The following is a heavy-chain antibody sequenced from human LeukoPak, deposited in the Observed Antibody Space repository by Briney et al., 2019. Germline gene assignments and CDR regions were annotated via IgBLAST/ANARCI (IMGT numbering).Heavy chain of an antibody. Sequence: GGSLRLSCVASGFTFTRNCMHWVRQAPGKGLEWVVAIPHDGSNAYYADSVKGRFTISRDDSKNTQYLQMNSLRIEDSAVYYCATGSDFYYASWGQGTLVTVSS. D-gene: IGHD3-3*01. J-gene: IGHJ5*02. V-gene: IGHV3-30-3*01. CDR1: GFTFTRNC. CDR3: ATGSDFYYAS. CDR2: IPHDGSNA.